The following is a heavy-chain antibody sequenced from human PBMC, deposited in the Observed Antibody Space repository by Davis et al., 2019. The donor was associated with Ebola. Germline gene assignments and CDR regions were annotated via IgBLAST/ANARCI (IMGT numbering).Heavy chain of an antibody. D-gene: IGHD3-3*01. CDR1: GFTVSSNY. V-gene: IGHV4-34*01. CDR2: INHSGST. J-gene: IGHJ6*02. CDR3: ARVLGFGVVIKYYYYGMDV. Sequence: ESLKISCAASGFTVSSNYMSWIRQPPGKGLEWIGEINHSGSTNYNPSLKSRVTISVDTYKNQFSLKLSSVTAADTAVYYCARVLGFGVVIKYYYYGMDVWGQGTTVTVSS.